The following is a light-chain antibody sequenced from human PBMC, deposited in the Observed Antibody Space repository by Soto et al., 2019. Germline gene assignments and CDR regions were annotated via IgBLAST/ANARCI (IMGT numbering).Light chain of an antibody. CDR1: SSDVGVYNY. CDR2: ENS. J-gene: IGLJ1*01. V-gene: IGLV2-14*01. CDR3: SSYTISSTYV. Sequence: QSALTQPASVSGSPGQSITISCTGTSSDVGVYNYVSWYQQHPGKAPKLMIYENSNRPSGVSKRFSGSKSGNTASLTISGLQAEDEADYYSSSYTISSTYVFGTGTKVTVL.